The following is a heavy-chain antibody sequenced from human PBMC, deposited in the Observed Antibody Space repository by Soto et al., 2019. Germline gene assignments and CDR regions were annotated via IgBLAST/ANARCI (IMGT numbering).Heavy chain of an antibody. Sequence: SVKVFCKASGVTFSSYAISWVRQAPGQGLEWMGGIIPIFGTANYAQKFQGRVTITADESTSTAYMELSSLRSEDTAVYYCARDGVPYCSSTSCYTGWFDPWGQGTLVTVSS. D-gene: IGHD2-2*02. CDR2: IIPIFGTA. J-gene: IGHJ5*02. V-gene: IGHV1-69*13. CDR3: ARDGVPYCSSTSCYTGWFDP. CDR1: GVTFSSYA.